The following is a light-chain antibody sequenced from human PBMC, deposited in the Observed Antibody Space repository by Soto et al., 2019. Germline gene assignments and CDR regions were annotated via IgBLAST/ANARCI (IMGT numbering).Light chain of an antibody. V-gene: IGLV2-23*01. Sequence: QSALTQPASVSGSPGQSITISCTGTSNDIGNYNFVSWYQQHPGKAPKLIIYGGSKRPSGVSNRFSGSKSGNTASLTISGLQAEDEADYYCCSYAGSSTYVFGTGTKLTVL. CDR3: CSYAGSSTYV. CDR2: GGS. J-gene: IGLJ1*01. CDR1: SNDIGNYNF.